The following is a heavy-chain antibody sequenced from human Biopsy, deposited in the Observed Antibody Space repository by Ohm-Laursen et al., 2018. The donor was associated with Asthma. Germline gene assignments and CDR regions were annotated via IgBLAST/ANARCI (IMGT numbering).Heavy chain of an antibody. J-gene: IGHJ3*02. CDR3: ARAYGGSFFSGSFDI. CDR1: GFTFSNYA. D-gene: IGHD4-23*01. Sequence: SLRLPCAASGFTFSNYALSWVRQTPGKGLEWVSSMSGSATSTYYADSVKGRFTISRDNPRSTLYLQMNSLRAEDTAVYYCARAYGGSFFSGSFDIWGQGTMVTVSS. V-gene: IGHV3-23*01. CDR2: MSGSATST.